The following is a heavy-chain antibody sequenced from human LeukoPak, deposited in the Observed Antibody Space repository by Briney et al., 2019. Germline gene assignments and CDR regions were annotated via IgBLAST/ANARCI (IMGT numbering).Heavy chain of an antibody. CDR1: GFTFSSYS. CDR2: ISSSSSYI. Sequence: GGSLRLSCAASGFTFSSYSMNWVRQAPGKGLEWVSSISSSSSYIYYADSVKGRFTISRDNAKNSLYLQMNSLRAEDTAVYYCARARNYVRYMDVWGKGTTVTVSS. D-gene: IGHD1-7*01. J-gene: IGHJ6*03. V-gene: IGHV3-21*01. CDR3: ARARNYVRYMDV.